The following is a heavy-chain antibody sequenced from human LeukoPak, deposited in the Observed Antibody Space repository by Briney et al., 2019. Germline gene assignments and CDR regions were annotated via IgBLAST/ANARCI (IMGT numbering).Heavy chain of an antibody. CDR1: GYTFTNYG. J-gene: IGHJ4*02. CDR2: ISAYSGNT. V-gene: IGHV1-18*01. Sequence: ASVKVSCKASGYTFTNYGIFWVRQAPGQGLEWMGWISAYSGNTNYAQKLQGRVTMTRNTSISTAYMELSSLRSEDTAVYYCARGPRSGYSYGYSQMGYWGQGTLVTVSS. CDR3: ARGPRSGYSYGYSQMGY. D-gene: IGHD5-18*01.